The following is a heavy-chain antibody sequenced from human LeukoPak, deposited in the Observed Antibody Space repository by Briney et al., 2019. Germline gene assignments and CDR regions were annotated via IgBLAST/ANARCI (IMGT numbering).Heavy chain of an antibody. CDR2: IRSKANSYAT. CDR1: GFTFSGSA. D-gene: IGHD6-6*01. CDR3: TTLYYSSSPVY. V-gene: IGHV3-73*01. J-gene: IGHJ4*02. Sequence: GGSLKLSCAASGFTFSGSAMHWVRQASGKGLEWVGRIRSKANSYATAYAASVKGRFTISRDDSKNTAYLQMNSLKTEDTAVYYCTTLYYSSSPVYWGQGTLVTVSS.